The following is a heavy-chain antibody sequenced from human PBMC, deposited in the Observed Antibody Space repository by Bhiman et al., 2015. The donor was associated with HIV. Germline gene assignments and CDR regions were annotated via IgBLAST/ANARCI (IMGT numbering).Heavy chain of an antibody. CDR3: AKDISPYGGNSAFDY. Sequence: EVQLVESGGGLVKPGGSLTLSCVGSGFTFSSYSINWVRQAPGKGLEWVSSISSSSSYIFYADSVKGRFTISRDNSKNSLYLQMNSLRAEDTALYYCAKDISPYGGNSAFDYWGQGTLVTVSS. CDR1: GFTFSSYS. D-gene: IGHD4-23*01. V-gene: IGHV3-21*02. CDR2: ISSSSSYI. J-gene: IGHJ4*02.